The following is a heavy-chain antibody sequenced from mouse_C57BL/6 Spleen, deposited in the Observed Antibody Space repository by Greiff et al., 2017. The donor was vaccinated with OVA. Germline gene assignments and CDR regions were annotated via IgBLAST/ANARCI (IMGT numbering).Heavy chain of an antibody. CDR3: ARPLAPGGYFDY. V-gene: IGHV5-17*01. CDR2: ISSGSSTI. CDR1: GFTFSDYG. Sequence: EVQVVESGGGLVKPGGSLKLSCAASGFTFSDYGMHWVRQAPEKGLEWVAYISSGSSTIYYADTVKGRFTISRDNAKNTLFLQMTSLRSEDTAMYYCARPLAPGGYFDYWGQGTTLTVSS. J-gene: IGHJ2*01.